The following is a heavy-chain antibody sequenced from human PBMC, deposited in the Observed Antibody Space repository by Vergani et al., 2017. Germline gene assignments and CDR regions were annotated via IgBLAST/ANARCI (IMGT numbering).Heavy chain of an antibody. CDR1: GFTFSTYA. CDR3: AKTYYYGSVYSGSSPFDY. D-gene: IGHD3-10*01. V-gene: IGHV3-23*01. J-gene: IGHJ4*02. Sequence: EVQLLESGGGLVQPGGSLRLSCAASGFTFSTYAMSWVRQGPGKGLEWVSAIGVSGGTTYYADSVRGRFTISRDNSKNTLYLQMNSLRAEDTAVYYCAKTYYYGSVYSGSSPFDYWGQGTLVTVSS. CDR2: IGVSGGTT.